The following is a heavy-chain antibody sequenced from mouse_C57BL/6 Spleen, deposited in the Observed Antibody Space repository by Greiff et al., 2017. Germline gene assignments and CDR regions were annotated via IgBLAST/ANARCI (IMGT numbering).Heavy chain of an antibody. Sequence: VQLQQSGPELVKPGASVKISCKASGYTFTDYYMNWVKQSHGKSLEWIGDINPNNGGTSYNQKFKGKATLTVDKSSSTAYMELRSLTSEDSAVYYCARFDYYGSSPLDYWGQGTSVTVSS. CDR1: GYTFTDYY. J-gene: IGHJ4*01. D-gene: IGHD1-1*01. V-gene: IGHV1-26*01. CDR2: INPNNGGT. CDR3: ARFDYYGSSPLDY.